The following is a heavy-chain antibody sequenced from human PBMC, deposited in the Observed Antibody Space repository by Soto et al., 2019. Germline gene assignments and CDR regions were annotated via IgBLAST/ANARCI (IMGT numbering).Heavy chain of an antibody. V-gene: IGHV3-15*07. D-gene: IGHD3-10*01. CDR1: GFTFNNAW. Sequence: EVQLVESGGALVKPGGSLRLSCGASGFTFNNAWMNWVRQAPGKGLEWVGRIKSNTEGGTTDYAAPVKGRFTISRDDSTNTLYLQMNNLRAEDTAVYYCTTGPLGRNTMVRGVLISLAYWGRGTLVTVSS. CDR3: TTGPLGRNTMVRGVLISLAY. CDR2: IKSNTEGGTT. J-gene: IGHJ4*02.